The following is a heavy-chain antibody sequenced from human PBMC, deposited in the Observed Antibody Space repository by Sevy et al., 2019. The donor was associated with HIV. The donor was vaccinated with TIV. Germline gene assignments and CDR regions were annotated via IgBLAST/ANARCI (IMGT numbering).Heavy chain of an antibody. CDR2: INPNSGGT. CDR3: ARGDIVVVPAAMGYRFDP. V-gene: IGHV1-2*02. J-gene: IGHJ5*02. Sequence: ASVKVSCKASGYTFTGYYMHWVRQAPGQGLEWMGWINPNSGGTNNAQKFQGRVTMTRDTSISTAYMELSRLRSDDTAVYYCARGDIVVVPAAMGYRFDPWGQGTLVTVSS. D-gene: IGHD2-2*01. CDR1: GYTFTGYY.